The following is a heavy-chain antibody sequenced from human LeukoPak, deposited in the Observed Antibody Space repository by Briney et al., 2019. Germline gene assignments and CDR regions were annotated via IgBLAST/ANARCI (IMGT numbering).Heavy chain of an antibody. CDR1: GGSISSGAHY. CDR3: ARNYASGRPPDY. Sequence: PSQTLSLTCTVSGGSISSGAHYWNWIRQHPGKDLEWLGYISYSGSTYYNPSLKSRVTISVDTSKNQFSLKLSSVTAADTAVYYWARNYASGRPPDYWGQGTLVTVSS. CDR2: ISYSGST. D-gene: IGHD3-10*01. J-gene: IGHJ4*02. V-gene: IGHV4-31*03.